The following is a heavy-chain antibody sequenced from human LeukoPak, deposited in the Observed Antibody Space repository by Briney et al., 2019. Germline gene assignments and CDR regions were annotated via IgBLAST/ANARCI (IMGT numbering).Heavy chain of an antibody. CDR2: IKPDSGSS. V-gene: IGHV1-2*02. D-gene: IGHD6-19*01. CDR3: ARARVPIAVAGLYYFDY. J-gene: IGHJ4*02. CDR1: GSTFTAYY. Sequence: ASVKVSCKASGSTFTAYYIHWLRQAPGQGPEWMGWIKPDSGSSHYAQKFQGRVTTTRDTSSNSAYMDLTRLKSDDTAVYYCARARVPIAVAGLYYFDYWGQGALVTVSS.